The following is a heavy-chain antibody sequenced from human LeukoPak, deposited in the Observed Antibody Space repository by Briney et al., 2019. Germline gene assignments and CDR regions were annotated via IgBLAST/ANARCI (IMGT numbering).Heavy chain of an antibody. CDR3: ARDGEVADPPLRWFDP. CDR2: IWYDGSNK. CDR1: GFTFSSYG. V-gene: IGHV3-33*01. D-gene: IGHD3-10*01. J-gene: IGHJ5*02. Sequence: GGSLRLSCAASGFTFSSYGMHWVRQAPGKGLEWVAVIWYDGSNKYYADSVKGRFTISRDNSKNTLYLQMNSLRAEDTAVYYCARDGEVADPPLRWFDPWGQGTLVTVSS.